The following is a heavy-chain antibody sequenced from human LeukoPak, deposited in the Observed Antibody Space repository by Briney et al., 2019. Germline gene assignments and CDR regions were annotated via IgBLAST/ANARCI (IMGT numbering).Heavy chain of an antibody. D-gene: IGHD3-22*01. V-gene: IGHV3-33*01. CDR3: ARDGYYDSSGYSYNYYYYMDV. J-gene: IGHJ6*03. CDR1: GFTFSSYG. Sequence: GRSLRLSCTTSGFTFSSYGMHWVRQAPGKGLEWVAVIWYDGSNKYYANSVKGRFTISRDNSKNTLSLHMNRLRAEDTAVYYCARDGYYDSSGYSYNYYYYMDVWGKGTTVTVSS. CDR2: IWYDGSNK.